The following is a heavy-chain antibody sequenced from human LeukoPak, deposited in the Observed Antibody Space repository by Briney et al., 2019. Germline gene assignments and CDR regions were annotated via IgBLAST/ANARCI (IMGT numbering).Heavy chain of an antibody. CDR2: IKQDGREK. D-gene: IGHD3-16*01. J-gene: IGHJ5*02. Sequence: PGGSLRLSCSASGFIFSKYWMTCVRQAPGKGLEWVANIKQDGREKYYVDSVKGRFTISRDNAKKSLYLQMNSLRAEDTAVYFCARDMIILQSWGQGTLVTVSS. CDR1: GFIFSKYW. V-gene: IGHV3-7*04. CDR3: ARDMIILQS.